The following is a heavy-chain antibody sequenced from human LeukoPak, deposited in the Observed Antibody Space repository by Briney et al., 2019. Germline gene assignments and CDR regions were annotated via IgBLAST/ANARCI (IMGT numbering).Heavy chain of an antibody. D-gene: IGHD3-9*01. J-gene: IGHJ4*02. CDR2: IYTSGST. V-gene: IGHV4-4*07. CDR3: ARSRYFDWPYTQGYFDY. Sequence: SETLSLTCTVSGGSISSYYWSWIRQPAGKGLEWIGRIYTSGSTNYNPSLKSRVTMSVDTSKNQFSLKLSSVTAADTAVYYCARSRYFDWPYTQGYFDYWGQGILVTVSS. CDR1: GGSISSYY.